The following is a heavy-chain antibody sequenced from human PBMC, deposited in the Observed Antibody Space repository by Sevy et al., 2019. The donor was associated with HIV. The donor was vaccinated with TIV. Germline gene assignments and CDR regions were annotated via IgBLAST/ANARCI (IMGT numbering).Heavy chain of an antibody. CDR3: ARLDFWSGYPYFDY. Sequence: SETLSITCTVSGGSISSSSYYWGWIRQPPGKGLEWIGSIYYSGSTYYNPSLKSRVTISVDTSKNQFSLKLSSVTAADTDVYYCARLDFWSGYPYFDYWGQGTLVTVSS. CDR1: GGSISSSSYY. J-gene: IGHJ4*02. CDR2: IYYSGST. D-gene: IGHD3-3*01. V-gene: IGHV4-39*01.